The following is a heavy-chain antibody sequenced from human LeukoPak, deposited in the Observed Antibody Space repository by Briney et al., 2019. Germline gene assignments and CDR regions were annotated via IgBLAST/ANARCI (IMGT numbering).Heavy chain of an antibody. CDR3: ARVAPVSGKAFDI. J-gene: IGHJ3*02. D-gene: IGHD1-26*01. CDR1: GGSFSGYY. Sequence: SEPLSLTCAVYGGSFSGYYWSWIRQPPGKGLEWIGEIYHSRSPNYNPSLKSRVTISVDTSKNQSSLKLSSVTAADTAVYYCARVAPVSGKAFDIWGQGTMVTVSS. V-gene: IGHV4-34*01. CDR2: IYHSRSP.